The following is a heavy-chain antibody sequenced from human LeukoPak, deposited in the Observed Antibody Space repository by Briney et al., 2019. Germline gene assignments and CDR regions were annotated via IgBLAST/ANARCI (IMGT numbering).Heavy chain of an antibody. Sequence: ASVKVSCKASGYTFTTYAMHWVRQAPGQRLEWMGRIYAGNGNTKYSQKFQGRVTITRDTAASTVYMELSSLRSEDTAVYYCARDDSGWYSYAFDVWGQGTRVTVSS. CDR1: GYTFTTYA. CDR3: ARDDSGWYSYAFDV. J-gene: IGHJ3*01. D-gene: IGHD6-19*01. CDR2: IYAGNGNT. V-gene: IGHV1-3*01.